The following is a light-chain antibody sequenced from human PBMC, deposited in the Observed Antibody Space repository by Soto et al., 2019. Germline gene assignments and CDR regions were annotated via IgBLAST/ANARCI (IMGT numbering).Light chain of an antibody. CDR2: NTN. J-gene: IGLJ2*01. V-gene: IGLV8-61*01. Sequence: QAVVTQEPSFSVSPGRTVTLTCGLSSGSVSTSYYPSWHQQTPGQSPRTLIYNTNTRSSGVPDRFSGSILGNKAALTITGAQADDESDYYCVLYMGSGIWVFGGGTKVTVL. CDR1: SGSVSTSYY. CDR3: VLYMGSGIWV.